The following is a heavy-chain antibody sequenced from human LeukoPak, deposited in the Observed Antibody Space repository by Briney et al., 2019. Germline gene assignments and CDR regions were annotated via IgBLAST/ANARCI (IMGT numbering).Heavy chain of an antibody. J-gene: IGHJ1*01. D-gene: IGHD2-15*01. V-gene: IGHV4-59*12. CDR2: IYYSGST. CDR1: GGSINGYY. CDR3: ALGYCGGGSCYAREYFQH. Sequence: SETLSLTCTVSGGSINGYYWSWIRQPPGKGLEWIGDIYYSGSTTYNPSLKSRVTISVDTSKNQFSLRLSSVTAADTAVYYCALGYCGGGSCYAREYFQHWGQGTLVTVSS.